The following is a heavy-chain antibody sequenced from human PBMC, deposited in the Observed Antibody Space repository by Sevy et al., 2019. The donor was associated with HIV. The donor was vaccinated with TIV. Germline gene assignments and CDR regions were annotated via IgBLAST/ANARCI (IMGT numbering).Heavy chain of an antibody. Sequence: SETLSLTCTVSGGAITSGDYYWNWIRQPPGKGLEWIGYINHSASIFYNPSLQSRAIISQDTSKNQFSLKLSSVTAADTAVYFCARERGYTYLFMDIWGQGTPVTVSS. V-gene: IGHV4-30-4*01. J-gene: IGHJ4*02. D-gene: IGHD5-18*01. CDR3: ARERGYTYLFMDI. CDR1: GGAITSGDYY. CDR2: INHSASI.